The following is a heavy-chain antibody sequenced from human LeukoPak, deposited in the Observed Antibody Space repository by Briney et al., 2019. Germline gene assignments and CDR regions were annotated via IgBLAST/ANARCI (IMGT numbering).Heavy chain of an antibody. J-gene: IGHJ5*02. CDR1: GYTFTSYG. CDR2: ISAYNGNT. V-gene: IGHV1-18*01. CDR3: ARDRLKYDILTGYLNWFDP. D-gene: IGHD3-9*01. Sequence: GASVKVSCKASGYTFTSYGINWVRQAPGQGLEWMGWISAYNGNTNYAQKLQDRVTMTTDASTSTVYMELRSLRSDDTAVYYCARDRLKYDILTGYLNWFDPWGQGTLVTVSS.